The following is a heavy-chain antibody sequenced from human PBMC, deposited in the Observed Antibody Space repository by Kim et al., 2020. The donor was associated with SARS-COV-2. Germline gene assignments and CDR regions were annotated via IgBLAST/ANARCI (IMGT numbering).Heavy chain of an antibody. CDR3: ARDNHGIYDSSGYLYYYYGMDV. V-gene: IGHV3-33*01. CDR2: IWYDGSNK. Sequence: GGSLRLSCAASGFTFSSYGMHWVRQAPGKGLEWVAVIWYDGSNKYYADSVKGRFTISRDNSKNTLYLQMNSLRAEDTAVYYCARDNHGIYDSSGYLYYYYGMDVWGQGTTVTVSS. CDR1: GFTFSSYG. D-gene: IGHD3-22*01. J-gene: IGHJ6*02.